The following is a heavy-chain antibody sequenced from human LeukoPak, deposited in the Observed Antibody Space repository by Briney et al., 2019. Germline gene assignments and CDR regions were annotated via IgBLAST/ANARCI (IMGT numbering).Heavy chain of an antibody. V-gene: IGHV3-33*01. D-gene: IGHD2-21*02. CDR3: GRGNFPHCSGACFDY. Sequence: WGSLRFSCAASGFTFNNYGMHWVRQGPGKGLEWVGVIWFDGRNTRHEDSVKGRLTIARDDSKNTVYLKMKSLKVEDTAVYYCGRGNFPHCSGACFDYWGQGSLVTVSS. CDR2: IWFDGRNT. J-gene: IGHJ4*02. CDR1: GFTFNNYG.